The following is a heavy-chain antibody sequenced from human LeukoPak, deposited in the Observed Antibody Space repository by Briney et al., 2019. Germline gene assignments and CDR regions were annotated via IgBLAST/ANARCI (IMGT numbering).Heavy chain of an antibody. CDR1: GFTFSSYA. CDR2: ISGSGGST. D-gene: IGHD2-2*01. Sequence: PGGSLRLSCAASGFTFSSYAMSWVRQAPGKGLEWVPAISGSGGSTYYADSVKGRFTIYRDNSKHPMYVQMNSLRAEDTAVYYCAKVRDIVVVPAAIRSYGMDVWGQGTTVTVSS. V-gene: IGHV3-23*01. J-gene: IGHJ6*02. CDR3: AKVRDIVVVPAAIRSYGMDV.